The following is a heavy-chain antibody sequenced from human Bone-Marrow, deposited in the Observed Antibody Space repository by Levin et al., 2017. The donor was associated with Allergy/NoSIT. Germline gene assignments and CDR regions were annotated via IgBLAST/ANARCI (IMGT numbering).Heavy chain of an antibody. V-gene: IGHV3-21*01. J-gene: IGHJ2*01. D-gene: IGHD6-13*01. CDR3: ARGSSWYDTWYFGL. CDR1: GFTFSTYN. Sequence: GGSLRLSCAASGFTFSTYNMNWVRQAPGKGLEWFSSISSSSSYVYSADSVKGRFPISRDNAKHSLYLQMSSLRAEDTAVYYCARGSSWYDTWYFGLWGRGTLVTVSS. CDR2: ISSSSSYV.